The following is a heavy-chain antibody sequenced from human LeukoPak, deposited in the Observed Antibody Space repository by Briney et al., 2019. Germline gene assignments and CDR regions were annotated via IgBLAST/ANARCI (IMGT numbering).Heavy chain of an antibody. Sequence: ASVKVSCKASGYTFTGAYIHWVRQAPGQGPEWMGWSNSYSGGTNYAQKFQGRVTLPRDTSLGTAYMELSRLRSDDTAVYYCARRGEAASFDYWGQGTLVTVSS. CDR3: ARRGEAASFDY. V-gene: IGHV1-2*02. J-gene: IGHJ4*02. D-gene: IGHD6-13*01. CDR2: SNSYSGGT. CDR1: GYTFTGAY.